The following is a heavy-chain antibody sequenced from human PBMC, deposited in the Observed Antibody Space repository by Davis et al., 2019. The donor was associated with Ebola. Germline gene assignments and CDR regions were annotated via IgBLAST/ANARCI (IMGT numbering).Heavy chain of an antibody. V-gene: IGHV3-66*01. Sequence: PGGSLRLSCAASDFIVSDKYMSWVRQAPGKGPEWVSVIYSGGSTYYADSVKGRFTISRDISKNTMYLQVDSLRAEDTAVYYCARGDYGDYWDAFDFRGQGTLVTVSS. CDR1: DFIVSDKY. D-gene: IGHD4-17*01. CDR2: IYSGGST. CDR3: ARGDYGDYWDAFDF. J-gene: IGHJ3*01.